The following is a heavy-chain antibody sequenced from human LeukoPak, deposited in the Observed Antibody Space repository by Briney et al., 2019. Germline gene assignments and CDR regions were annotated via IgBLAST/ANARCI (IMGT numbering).Heavy chain of an antibody. CDR3: ARGTRSGPGKVLGY. J-gene: IGHJ4*02. V-gene: IGHV4-31*03. CDR2: IYYSGST. CDR1: GGSISSGGYH. D-gene: IGHD2-15*01. Sequence: TLSLTCTVSGGSISSGGYHWSWMRQHPGKGLEWIGDIYYSGSTYYNSSLKSRVTISVDTSKNQFSLKLSSVTAADTAVYYCARGTRSGPGKVLGYWGQGTLVTVSS.